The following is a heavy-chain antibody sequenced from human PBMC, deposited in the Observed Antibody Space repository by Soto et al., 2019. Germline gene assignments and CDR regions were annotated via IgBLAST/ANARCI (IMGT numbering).Heavy chain of an antibody. J-gene: IGHJ4*02. D-gene: IGHD2-21*01. CDR1: GGSFSGYY. CDR3: ARGGGFVKPYSFDY. CDR2: INHSGST. V-gene: IGHV4-34*01. Sequence: SETLSLTCAVYGGSFSGYYWSWIRQPPGKGLEWIGEINHSGSTNYNPSLKSRVTISVDTSKNKFSLKLSSVTAADTAVYYCARGGGFVKPYSFDYWGQGTLVTVSS.